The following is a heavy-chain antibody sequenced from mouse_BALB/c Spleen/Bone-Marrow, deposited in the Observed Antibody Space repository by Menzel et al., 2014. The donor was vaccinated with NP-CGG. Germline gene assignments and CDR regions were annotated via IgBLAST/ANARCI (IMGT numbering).Heavy chain of an antibody. V-gene: IGHV14-3*02. D-gene: IGHD1-1*01. CDR3: ARYYYGSSLFAY. CDR1: GFNIKDTY. CDR2: IDPANGNT. Sequence: VQLKQSGAELVKPGASVKLSCTASGFNIKDTYMYWVKQRPEQGLEWIGRIDPANGNTKYDPKFQDKATITADTSSNTAYLQLSSLTSEDTAVYYCARYYYGSSLFAYWGQETLVTVSA. J-gene: IGHJ3*01.